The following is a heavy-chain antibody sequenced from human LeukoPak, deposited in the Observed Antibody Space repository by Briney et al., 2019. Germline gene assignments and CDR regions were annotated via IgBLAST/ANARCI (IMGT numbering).Heavy chain of an antibody. CDR3: ARIDGYTYNWFDP. V-gene: IGHV1-69*06. CDR2: IIPIFGTA. CDR1: GGTFSSYA. D-gene: IGHD5-24*01. Sequence: SVKVSCKASGGTFSSYAISWVRQAPGQGLEWMGGIIPIFGTANYAQKFQGRVTITADKSTSTAYMELSSLRSEDTAVYYCARIDGYTYNWFDPWGQGTLVTVSS. J-gene: IGHJ5*02.